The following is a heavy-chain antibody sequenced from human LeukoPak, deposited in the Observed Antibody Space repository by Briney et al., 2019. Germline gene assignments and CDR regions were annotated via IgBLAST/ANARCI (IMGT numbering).Heavy chain of an antibody. CDR1: GDTFSSYG. V-gene: IGHV1-69*13. CDR2: IIPIFNTL. CDR3: VRDLRNCGGDCYHFDY. J-gene: IGHJ4*02. Sequence: ASVKVSCKASGDTFSSYGFYWVRQAPGQGPEWMGGIIPIFNTLKYSQKFQARVTFTADESTSTAFMELSNLRSDDTAVYYCVRDLRNCGGDCYHFDYWGQGTLVTVSP. D-gene: IGHD2-21*02.